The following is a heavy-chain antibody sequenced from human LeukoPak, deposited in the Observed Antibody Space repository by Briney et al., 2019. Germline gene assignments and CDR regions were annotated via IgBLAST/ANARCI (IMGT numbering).Heavy chain of an antibody. V-gene: IGHV1-69*13. J-gene: IGHJ6*03. D-gene: IGHD5-24*01. CDR1: GYTFTSYY. CDR3: ARGNERSDGYPENYYMDV. Sequence: ASVKVSCKASGYTFTSYYMHWVRQAPGQGLEWMGGIIPIFGTANYAQKFQGRVTITADESTSTAYMELSSLRSEDTAVYYCARGNERSDGYPENYYMDVWGKGTTVTISS. CDR2: IIPIFGTA.